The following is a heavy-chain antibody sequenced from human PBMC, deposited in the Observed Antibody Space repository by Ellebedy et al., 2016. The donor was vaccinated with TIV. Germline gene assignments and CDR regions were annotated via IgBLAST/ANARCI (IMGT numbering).Heavy chain of an antibody. V-gene: IGHV3-15*07. Sequence: GESLKLSCATSGFTFTNAWMNWVRQGPGKGLEWVGRIKSKISCGTTAYAAPVNGRFSIPRDDSKNPVYLQMNSLKAEDASVYYCTTEGYTYGFHSVSHWGQGTPVTVSS. D-gene: IGHD5-18*01. CDR1: GFTFTNAW. J-gene: IGHJ4*02. CDR2: IKSKISCGTT. CDR3: TTEGYTYGFHSVSH.